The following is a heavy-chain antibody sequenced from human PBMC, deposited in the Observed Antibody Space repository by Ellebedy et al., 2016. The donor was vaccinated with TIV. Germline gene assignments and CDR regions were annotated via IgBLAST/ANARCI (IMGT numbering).Heavy chain of an antibody. D-gene: IGHD3-10*01. CDR1: GFTFSRNA. CDR3: AKSLSFGELLALDQ. V-gene: IGHV3-30*18. J-gene: IGHJ1*01. Sequence: GESLKISCAASGFTFSRNAMHWVRQAPGKGLEWVAVISFDGSNQFYADSVKGRFTISRDNSKSTYYLQMNSLRAEDMALGYCAKSLSFGELLALDQWGQGTLVTVSS. CDR2: ISFDGSNQ.